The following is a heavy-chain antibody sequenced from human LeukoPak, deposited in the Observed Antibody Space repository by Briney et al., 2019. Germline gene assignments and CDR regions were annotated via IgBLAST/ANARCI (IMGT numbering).Heavy chain of an antibody. CDR3: ARAEKATIFDY. Sequence: PGGSLRLSCAASGISVSSNYMSWVRQAPGKGLEWVSVIYSGGSTYYADSVKGRFTISRDNSKNTLYLQMNSLRAEDTAVYYCARAEKATIFDYWGQGTLVTVSS. D-gene: IGHD5-24*01. J-gene: IGHJ4*02. V-gene: IGHV3-53*01. CDR2: IYSGGST. CDR1: GISVSSNY.